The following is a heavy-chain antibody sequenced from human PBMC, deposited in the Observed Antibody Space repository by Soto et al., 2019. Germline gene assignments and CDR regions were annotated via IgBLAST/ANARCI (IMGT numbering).Heavy chain of an antibody. CDR1: GFTFASAW. CDR2: IKSKEHGGTI. Sequence: EVQLVESGGGLVKPGESLRLSCVASGFTFASAWMNWVRQAPGKGLEWIGRIKSKEHGGTIAYAAPKKDRFIISRDDLKNTLYLDITGLQSEDTDVYYCTWVAAIHHWGQGTLVTVSS. CDR3: TWVAAIHH. D-gene: IGHD2-15*01. V-gene: IGHV3-15*01. J-gene: IGHJ5*02.